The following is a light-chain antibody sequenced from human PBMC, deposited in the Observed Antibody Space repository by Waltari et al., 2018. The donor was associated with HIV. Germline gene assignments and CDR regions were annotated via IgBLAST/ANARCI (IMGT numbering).Light chain of an antibody. CDR3: QQRRNWPLT. J-gene: IGKJ4*01. V-gene: IGKV3-11*01. Sequence: EIVLTQSPATLSLSPGERATLSCTASENINNYLAWYQQKPGQPPRLVVYDASNRAPGVPDRFSGGGSETHFALTISSLEPEDFAVYYCQQRRNWPLTFGGGTKVEMK. CDR1: ENINNY. CDR2: DAS.